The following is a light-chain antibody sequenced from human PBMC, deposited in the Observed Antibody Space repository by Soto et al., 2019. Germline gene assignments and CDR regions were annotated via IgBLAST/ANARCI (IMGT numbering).Light chain of an antibody. V-gene: IGKV3-20*01. CDR1: QSGFSTY. J-gene: IGKJ1*01. CDR2: GAS. CDR3: HQYGNSPCT. Sequence: EIVLTQSPGTLSVSPGERATLSCRASQSGFSTYLAWFQQKPGQAPRLLIFGASTRAAGVPDRFSGSGSATDFTLTISRLEPEDFAVYYCHQYGNSPCTIGQGTLVE.